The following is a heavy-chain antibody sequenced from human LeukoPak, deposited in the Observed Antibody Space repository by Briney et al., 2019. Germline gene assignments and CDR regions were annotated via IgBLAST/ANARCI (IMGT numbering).Heavy chain of an antibody. V-gene: IGHV1-18*01. CDR3: AREAHPRVSSSWYGFWLY. J-gene: IGHJ4*02. CDR1: GYTFTSYG. Sequence: ASVKVSCKASGYTFTSYGISWVRQAPGQGLEWMGWISAYNGNTNYAQKLQGRVTMTTDTSTSTAYMELRSLRSDDTAVYYCAREAHPRVSSSWYGFWLYWGQGTLVTVSS. D-gene: IGHD6-13*01. CDR2: ISAYNGNT.